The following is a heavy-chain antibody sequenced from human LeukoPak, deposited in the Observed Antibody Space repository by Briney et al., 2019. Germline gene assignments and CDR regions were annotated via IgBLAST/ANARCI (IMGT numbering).Heavy chain of an antibody. D-gene: IGHD1-26*01. Sequence: ASVKVSCKASGYTLTSYYMHWVRQAPGQGLEWMGRINPSGGSTSYAQKFQGRVTMTRDTSTSTVYMELSSLRSEDTAVYYCATVASGSYSCFDYWGQGTLVTVSS. V-gene: IGHV1-46*01. CDR1: GYTLTSYY. J-gene: IGHJ4*02. CDR3: ATVASGSYSCFDY. CDR2: INPSGGST.